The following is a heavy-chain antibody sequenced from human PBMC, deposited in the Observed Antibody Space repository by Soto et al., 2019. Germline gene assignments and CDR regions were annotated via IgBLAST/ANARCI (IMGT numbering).Heavy chain of an antibody. V-gene: IGHV5-51*01. D-gene: IGHD1-1*01. CDR1: GYTFTNFW. CDR2: IFPGDSDT. CDR3: ARGLGTGMNPTNWLDP. Sequence: RGESLKISCKGSGYTFTNFWIGWVRQMPGKGLEWMGIIFPGDSDTRYSPSLRGQVTISADKSINTAYLQWSSLKASDTAIYYCARGLGTGMNPTNWLDPWGQGTLVTVSS. J-gene: IGHJ5*02.